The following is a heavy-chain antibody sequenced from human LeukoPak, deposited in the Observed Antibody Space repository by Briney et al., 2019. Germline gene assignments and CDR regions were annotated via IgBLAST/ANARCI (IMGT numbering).Heavy chain of an antibody. V-gene: IGHV4-4*07. CDR3: ARDRGNRPLDY. CDR1: GGSITNYY. Sequence: SETLSLTCTVSGGSITNYYWNWIQQPAGKGLEWIGRIYSSGRTNYNPSLTSRVTMSVDTSKSQFSLKLTSVTAADTAVYYCARDRGNRPLDYWGQGILVIVSS. J-gene: IGHJ4*02. CDR2: IYSSGRT.